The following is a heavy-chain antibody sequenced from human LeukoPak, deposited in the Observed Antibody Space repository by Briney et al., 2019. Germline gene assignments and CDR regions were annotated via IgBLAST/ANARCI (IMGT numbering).Heavy chain of an antibody. V-gene: IGHV3-74*01. CDR3: ARGFWTGVEY. D-gene: IGHD3/OR15-3a*01. J-gene: IGHJ4*02. CDR2: IKSDGSDT. CDR1: GFAFSTYW. Sequence: GGSLRLSCAASGFAFSTYWMHWVRQAPGEGLVWVSRIKSDGSDTSYADSVKGRFTISRDNAKNTLYLQMNSLRAEGTAVYYCARGFWTGVEYWGQGALVTVSS.